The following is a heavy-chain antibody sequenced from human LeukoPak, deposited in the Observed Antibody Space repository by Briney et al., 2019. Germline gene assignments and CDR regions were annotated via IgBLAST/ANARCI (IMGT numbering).Heavy chain of an antibody. CDR3: AIPPIAAAGTVFDY. J-gene: IGHJ4*02. D-gene: IGHD6-13*01. V-gene: IGHV3-11*04. Sequence: GRSLRLSCAAAGFTFSNYYMSWIRQAPGKGLEWVSYISSSGSTIYYADSVKGRFTISRDNAKNSLYLQMNSLRAEDTAGYYCAIPPIAAAGTVFDYWGQGTLVSVSS. CDR1: GFTFSNYY. CDR2: ISSSGSTI.